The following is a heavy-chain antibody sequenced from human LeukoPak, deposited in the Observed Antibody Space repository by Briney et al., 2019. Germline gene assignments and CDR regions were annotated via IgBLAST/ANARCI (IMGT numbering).Heavy chain of an antibody. CDR3: ARGFIYDYVWGSYRPHNWFDP. Sequence: ASVKVSCKASGYTFTSYDINWVRQAPGQGLEWMGWINPNSGGTNYAQKFQGRVTMTRDTSISTAYMELSSLKSDDTAVYYCARGFIYDYVWGSYRPHNWFDPWGQGTLVTVSS. J-gene: IGHJ5*02. CDR1: GYTFTSYD. CDR2: INPNSGGT. D-gene: IGHD3-16*02. V-gene: IGHV1-2*02.